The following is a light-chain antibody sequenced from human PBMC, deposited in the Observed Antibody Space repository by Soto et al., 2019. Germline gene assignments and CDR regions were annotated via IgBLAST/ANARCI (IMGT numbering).Light chain of an antibody. J-gene: IGLJ2*01. CDR1: SSDVGGSNY. Sequence: QSALTQPASVSGSPGQSITISCTGTSSDVGGSNYVSWYQHHPGKAPKLMIYEVSDRPSGVSNRFSGSRSGNTASLTISGLQADDEADYYCSSYTTSTTLVVFGGGTKLTVL. V-gene: IGLV2-14*01. CDR2: EVS. CDR3: SSYTTSTTLVV.